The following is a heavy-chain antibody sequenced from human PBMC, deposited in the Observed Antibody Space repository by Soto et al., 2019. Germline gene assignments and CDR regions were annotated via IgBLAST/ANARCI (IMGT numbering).Heavy chain of an antibody. D-gene: IGHD5-12*01. V-gene: IGHV3-73*02. CDR1: GFTFSGSA. Sequence: EVQLVESGGGLVQPGGSLKLSCAASGFTFSGSAMHWVRQASGKGLEWVGRIRSKANSYATADAASVKGRFTIYRDDSKKTAYLQMNSMKTQYKAVYYCTRHTIKLRYSGYDVGEYYFDYWGQGTLVTVSS. J-gene: IGHJ4*02. CDR3: TRHTIKLRYSGYDVGEYYFDY. CDR2: IRSKANSYAT.